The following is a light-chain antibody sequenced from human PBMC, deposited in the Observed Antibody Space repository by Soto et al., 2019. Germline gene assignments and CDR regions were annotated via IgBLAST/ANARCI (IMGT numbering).Light chain of an antibody. J-gene: IGKJ1*01. V-gene: IGKV1-33*01. CDR1: QDIYKY. CDR2: DAS. Sequence: DIQMTQSPSSLSAAVGDRVTFTCQASQDIYKYLNWYQQKPGKAPKLLISDASTLETGVPSRFSGGGSGTEFTLTISNLQADDFATYYCQHCDTYWAFGPGTKVEVE. CDR3: QHCDTYWA.